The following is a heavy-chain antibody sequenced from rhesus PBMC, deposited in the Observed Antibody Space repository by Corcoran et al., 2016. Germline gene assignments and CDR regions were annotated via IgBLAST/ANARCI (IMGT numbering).Heavy chain of an antibody. D-gene: IGHD6-31*01. J-gene: IGHJ4*01. Sequence: QVQLQESGPGLVKPSETLSLTCAVSGYSISSGYYWGWIRPPPGKGREWIGGIYGSGGSNYLNPSLKSRVTLSVDTSKNQFSLKLSSVTAADTAVYYCARLVAAAALFDYWGQGVLVTVSS. CDR3: ARLVAAAALFDY. CDR2: IYGSGGSN. V-gene: IGHV4S14*01. CDR1: GYSISSGYY.